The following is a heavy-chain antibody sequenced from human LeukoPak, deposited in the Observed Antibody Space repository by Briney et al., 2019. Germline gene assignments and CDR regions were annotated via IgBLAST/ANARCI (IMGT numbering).Heavy chain of an antibody. CDR1: GYTFTGYY. D-gene: IGHD3-22*01. V-gene: IGHV1-2*02. CDR3: ARVGDYYDSSGYPRIAEYFQH. CDR2: INPNSGGT. Sequence: ASVKVSCKASGYTFTGYYMHWVRQAPGQGLEWMGWINPNSGGTNYAQKFQGRVTMTRDTSISTAYMEPSRLRSDDTAVYYCARVGDYYDSSGYPRIAEYFQHWGQGTLVTVSS. J-gene: IGHJ1*01.